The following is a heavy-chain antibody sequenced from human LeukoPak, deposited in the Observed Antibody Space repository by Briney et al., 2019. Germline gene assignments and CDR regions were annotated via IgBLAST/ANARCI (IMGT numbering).Heavy chain of an antibody. CDR1: GGSITSRNYY. V-gene: IGHV4-39*01. CDR2: IFYSGSI. CDR3: ATLLLYSYHMDV. D-gene: IGHD3-22*01. Sequence: SETLSLPCPVSGGSITSRNYYWGWIRQPPGKGLEWIGSIFYSGSIYYNRSLKTRLTISVDTSRNQFSLKLTSVTAADTAVYYCATLLLYSYHMDVWGKGTTVTVSS. J-gene: IGHJ6*03.